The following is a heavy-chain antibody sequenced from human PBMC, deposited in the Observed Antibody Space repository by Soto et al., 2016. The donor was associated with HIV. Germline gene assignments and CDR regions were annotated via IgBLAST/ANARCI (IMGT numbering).Heavy chain of an antibody. D-gene: IGHD7-27*01. CDR2: INDDGSTT. CDR3: VRESKLGPGGSY. CDR1: GFTFRSYW. J-gene: IGHJ4*02. Sequence: EVQLVESGGDLVQPGGSLRLSCAASGFTFRSYWMEWVRQVPGKGLLWVSRINDDGSTTKYADSVEGRFTISRGNAKNMLYLQMNTLRAEDTAVYYCVRESKLGPGGSYWGQGTLVTVSS. V-gene: IGHV3-74*01.